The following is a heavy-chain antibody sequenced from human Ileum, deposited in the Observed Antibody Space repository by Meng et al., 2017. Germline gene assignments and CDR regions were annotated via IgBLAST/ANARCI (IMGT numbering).Heavy chain of an antibody. CDR3: ARYCSGGSCDHGFDY. Sequence: GGFLRPPCAASGITSSTYWMHWVRHTPGKGLVWVSRINYDGSSTSYADSVKGRFTISRDNAKTTLYLQMNSLRVEDTAVYYCARYCSGGSCDHGFDYWGQGTLVTVSS. D-gene: IGHD2-15*01. V-gene: IGHV3-74*01. CDR1: GITSSTYW. CDR2: INYDGSST. J-gene: IGHJ4*02.